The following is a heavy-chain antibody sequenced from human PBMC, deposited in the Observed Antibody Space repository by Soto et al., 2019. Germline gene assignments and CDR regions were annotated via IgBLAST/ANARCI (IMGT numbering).Heavy chain of an antibody. J-gene: IGHJ6*03. CDR2: MNPNSGNT. D-gene: IGHD1-7*01. CDR3: ARGLITGTKDYYYYMDV. CDR1: GYTFTSYD. Sequence: ASVKVSCKASGYTFTSYDINWVRQATGQGLEWMGWMNPNSGNTGYAQKFQGRVTMTRNTSISTAYMELSSLRSEDTAVYYCARGLITGTKDYYYYMDVWGKGTPVTVSS. V-gene: IGHV1-8*01.